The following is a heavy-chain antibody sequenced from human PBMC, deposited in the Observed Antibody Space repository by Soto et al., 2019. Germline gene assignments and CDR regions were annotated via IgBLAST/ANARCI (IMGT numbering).Heavy chain of an antibody. J-gene: IGHJ4*02. V-gene: IGHV3-48*01. CDR2: ISSSTSTT. CDR3: AKVRADYYDSSGPIDY. Sequence: PAGCLRLACAASGVSFSSYIMNVVRQAPGKGLEWVSYISSSTSTTYYGDSVKGRFTISRDNSKNTLYLQMNSLRAEDTAVYYCAKVRADYYDSSGPIDYWGQGTLVTVSS. D-gene: IGHD3-22*01. CDR1: GVSFSSYI.